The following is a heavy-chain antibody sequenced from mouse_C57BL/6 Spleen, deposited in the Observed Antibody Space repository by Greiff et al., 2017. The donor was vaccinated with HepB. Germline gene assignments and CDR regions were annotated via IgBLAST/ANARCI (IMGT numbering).Heavy chain of an antibody. CDR1: GFTFSDYY. D-gene: IGHD1-1*01. Sequence: EVMLVESEGGLVQPGSSMKLSCTASGFTFSDYYMAWVRQVPEKGLEWVANINYDGSSTYYLDSLKSRFIISRDNAKNILYLQMSSLKSEDTATYYCARESSPYYYAMDYWGQGTSVTVSS. CDR3: ARESSPYYYAMDY. J-gene: IGHJ4*01. V-gene: IGHV5-16*01. CDR2: INYDGSST.